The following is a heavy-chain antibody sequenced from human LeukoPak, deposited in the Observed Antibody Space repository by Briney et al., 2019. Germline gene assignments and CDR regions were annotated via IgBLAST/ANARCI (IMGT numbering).Heavy chain of an antibody. D-gene: IGHD3-3*01. J-gene: IGHJ5*02. CDR3: ARDRYRLNDFWSGYSP. Sequence: GGSLRLSCAASGFTFDDYGMSWVRQAPGKGLEWVSGINWNGGSTGYADSVKGRFTISRDNAENSLYLQMNSLRAEGTALYHCARDRYRLNDFWSGYSPWGQGTLVTVSS. CDR1: GFTFDDYG. CDR2: INWNGGST. V-gene: IGHV3-20*01.